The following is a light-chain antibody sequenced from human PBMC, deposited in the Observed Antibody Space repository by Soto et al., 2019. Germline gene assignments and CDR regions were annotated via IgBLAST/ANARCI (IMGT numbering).Light chain of an antibody. Sequence: DIQMTQSPSTLSASVGDRVTITCRASQSISNWLAWYQQKPGKAPKLVIYKASSLESGVPSRFSGSGSGTEFTLTINSLQPDDFATYYCQQYNSYSRTFGQGTKVEMK. CDR1: QSISNW. J-gene: IGKJ1*01. CDR2: KAS. V-gene: IGKV1-5*03. CDR3: QQYNSYSRT.